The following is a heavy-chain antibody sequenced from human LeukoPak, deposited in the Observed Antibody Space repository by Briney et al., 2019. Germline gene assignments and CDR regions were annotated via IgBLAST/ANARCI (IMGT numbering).Heavy chain of an antibody. Sequence: GGSLRLSCAASGFTFRSYSMNWVRQAPGEGLEWVSSISSSSSYIYYADSAKGRFTISRDNAKNSLYLQMNSLRAEDTAVYYCGNYDSRGYGGYWGQGTLVTVSS. CDR1: GFTFRSYS. CDR3: GNYDSRGYGGY. V-gene: IGHV3-21*01. CDR2: ISSSSSYI. J-gene: IGHJ4*02. D-gene: IGHD3-22*01.